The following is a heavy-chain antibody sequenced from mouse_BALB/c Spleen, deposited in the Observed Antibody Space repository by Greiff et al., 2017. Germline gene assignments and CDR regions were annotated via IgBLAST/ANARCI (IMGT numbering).Heavy chain of an antibody. CDR3: ARDRGRGYFDY. Sequence: EVKLQESGGGLVQPGGSLKLSCAASGFTFSSYGMSWVRQTPDKRLELVATINSNGGSTYYPDSVKGRFTISRDNAKNTLYLQMSSLKSEDTAMYYCARDRGRGYFDYWGQGTTLTVSS. V-gene: IGHV5-6-3*01. J-gene: IGHJ2*01. CDR2: INSNGGST. CDR1: GFTFSSYG. D-gene: IGHD4-1*01.